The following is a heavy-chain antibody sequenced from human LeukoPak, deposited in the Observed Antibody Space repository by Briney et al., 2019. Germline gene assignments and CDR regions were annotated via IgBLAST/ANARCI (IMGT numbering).Heavy chain of an antibody. CDR3: ARGAYNEK. J-gene: IGHJ4*02. Sequence: GESLRLSCAASGFTFSSYSMNWVRQAPGKGLEWVSYISTSTSTIYYADSVKGRFTISRDNAKNSLYLQMNSLRAEDTAVYYCARGAYNEKWGQGTLVTVST. V-gene: IGHV3-48*01. CDR1: GFTFSSYS. CDR2: ISTSTSTI. D-gene: IGHD1-14*01.